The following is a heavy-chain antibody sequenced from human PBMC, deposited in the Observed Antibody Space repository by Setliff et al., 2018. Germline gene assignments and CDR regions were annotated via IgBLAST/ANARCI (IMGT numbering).Heavy chain of an antibody. CDR2: IKQDGSEK. CDR3: ARNWGILNY. V-gene: IGHV3-7*01. Sequence: GGSLRLSCAASGFTFSSYWMSWARQAPGKGLEWVANIKQDGSEKYYVDSVKGRSTISRDNAKNSLYLQMISLRAEDTAVYYCARNWGILNYWGQGTLVTVSS. D-gene: IGHD3-9*01. J-gene: IGHJ4*02. CDR1: GFTFSSYW.